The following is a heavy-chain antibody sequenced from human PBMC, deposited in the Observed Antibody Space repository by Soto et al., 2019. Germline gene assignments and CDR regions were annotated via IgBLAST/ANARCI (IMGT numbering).Heavy chain of an antibody. V-gene: IGHV3-21*01. CDR1: GFTFRSFT. J-gene: IGHJ5*02. Sequence: GGSLRLSCAASGFTFRSFTLNWVRQAPGKGLEWVSTISSNSAYIYYTDALRGRFTISRDNAKNSLHLQMNSLRAEDTAVYYCTRDASRDSSARGWFDPWGPGTLVTVS. CDR3: TRDASRDSSARGWFDP. D-gene: IGHD6-13*01. CDR2: ISSNSAYI.